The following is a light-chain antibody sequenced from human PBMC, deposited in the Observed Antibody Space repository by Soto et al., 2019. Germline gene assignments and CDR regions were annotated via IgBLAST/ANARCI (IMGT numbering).Light chain of an antibody. CDR1: QYIDTY. V-gene: IGKV1-39*01. CDR3: QQTHSVPQT. CDR2: AAS. J-gene: IGKJ4*01. Sequence: DIQMAQSPSSLSASVGDRVTITCRASQYIDTYLHWYQQKPGKAPKLLIYAASSLQSGVPSRFSGSGSGTDFTLTISSLQPEDFASYFCQQTHSVPQTFGGGTKGEIK.